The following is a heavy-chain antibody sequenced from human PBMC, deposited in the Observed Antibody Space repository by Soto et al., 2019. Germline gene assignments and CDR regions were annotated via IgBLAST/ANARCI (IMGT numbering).Heavy chain of an antibody. D-gene: IGHD1-26*01. Sequence: EVQLVESGGGLVQPGGSLRLSCAASGFTFSSYDMHLVRQAPGKGLEWVSAIGTAGDTYYPGSVKGRFTISRENAKNSLYLQMNSVRARATAVYYCARDSGGSYDYWGQGTLVTVSS. CDR2: IGTAGDT. CDR1: GFTFSSYD. J-gene: IGHJ4*02. V-gene: IGHV3-13*04. CDR3: ARDSGGSYDY.